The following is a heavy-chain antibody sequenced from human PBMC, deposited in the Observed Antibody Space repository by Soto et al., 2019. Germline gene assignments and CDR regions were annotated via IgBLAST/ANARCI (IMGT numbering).Heavy chain of an antibody. CDR2: IIPILGIA. V-gene: IGHV1-69*04. J-gene: IGHJ4*02. CDR1: GGTFSSYT. Sequence: ASVKVSCKASGGTFSSYTISWVRQAPGQGLEWMGRIIPILGIANYAQKFQGRVTIIADKSTSTAYMELSSLRSEDTAVYYCARELSYYYDSSGYYYFDYWGQGTLVTVSS. D-gene: IGHD3-22*01. CDR3: ARELSYYYDSSGYYYFDY.